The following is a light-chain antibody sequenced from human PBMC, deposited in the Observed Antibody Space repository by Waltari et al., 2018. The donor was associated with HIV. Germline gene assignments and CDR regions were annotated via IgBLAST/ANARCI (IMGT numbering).Light chain of an antibody. CDR3: QLRGQWPS. Sequence: TQSPSILALPAGRTATGSCRASQNIGNRLASYKFKPGQPPLLLLLDASRRANAGPDRFSGSGCGTNFTLALSNRRPWDSAMYYCQLRGQWPSVGGGTRVEI. CDR2: DAS. J-gene: IGKJ4*01. V-gene: IGKV3D-20*02. CDR1: QNIGNR.